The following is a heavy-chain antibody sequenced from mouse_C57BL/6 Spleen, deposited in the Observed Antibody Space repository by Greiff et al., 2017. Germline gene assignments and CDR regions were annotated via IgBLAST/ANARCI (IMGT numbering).Heavy chain of an antibody. V-gene: IGHV1-20*01. CDR2: INPYNGDT. CDR1: GYSFTGYF. J-gene: IGHJ2*01. D-gene: IGHD1-1*01. Sequence: VQLQQSGPELVKPGDSVKISCKASGYSFTGYFMNWVMQSHGKSLEWIGRINPYNGDTFYNQKFKGKATLTVDKSSSTAHMELRSLTSEDSAVYYCARSGGVVTPLDYWGQGTTLTVSS. CDR3: ARSGGVVTPLDY.